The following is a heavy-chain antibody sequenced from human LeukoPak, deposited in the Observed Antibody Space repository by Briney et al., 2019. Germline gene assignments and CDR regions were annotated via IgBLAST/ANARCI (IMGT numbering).Heavy chain of an antibody. CDR2: IKQDGSEK. J-gene: IGHJ4*02. D-gene: IGHD3-16*02. CDR1: GFTFSSYW. V-gene: IGHV3-7*01. Sequence: GGSLRLSCAASGFTFSSYWMSWVRQAPGKGLEWVANIKQDGSEKYYVDSVKGRFTISRDNAKNSLYLQMNSLRAEDTAVYYCARDGSRLRLGELSLWGQGTLVTVSS. CDR3: ARDGSRLRLGELSL.